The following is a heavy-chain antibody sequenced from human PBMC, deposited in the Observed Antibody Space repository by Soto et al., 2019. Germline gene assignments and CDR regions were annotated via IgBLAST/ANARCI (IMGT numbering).Heavy chain of an antibody. J-gene: IGHJ4*02. V-gene: IGHV3-9*01. Sequence: PGGSLRLSCAASGFTFDDYAMHWVRQAPGKGLEWVSGISWNSGSIGYADSVKGRFTISRDNAKNSLYLQMNSLRAEDTALYYCAKDGGYRSGRYGAWGQGTLVTVSS. D-gene: IGHD6-19*01. CDR1: GFTFDDYA. CDR2: ISWNSGSI. CDR3: AKDGGYRSGRYGA.